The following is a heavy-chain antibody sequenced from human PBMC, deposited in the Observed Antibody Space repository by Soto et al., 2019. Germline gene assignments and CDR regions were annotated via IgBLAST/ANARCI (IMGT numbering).Heavy chain of an antibody. CDR3: ARGGGVGVAGSAAFDM. Sequence: QLHLVQSGAVVKKPGASVTVSCSASGYPVTAYYMHWVRQAPGRGLEWMGGINPATGAAKYTQTFQGRVTMTRDTTTSTVLMELSGLTSEDTAVFYCARGGGVGVAGSAAFDMWGQGTLVTGSS. CDR2: INPATGAA. CDR1: GYPVTAYY. V-gene: IGHV1-2*02. J-gene: IGHJ3*02. D-gene: IGHD3-3*01.